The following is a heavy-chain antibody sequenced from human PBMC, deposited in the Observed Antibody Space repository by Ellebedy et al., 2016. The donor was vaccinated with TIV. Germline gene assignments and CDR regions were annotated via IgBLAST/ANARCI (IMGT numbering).Heavy chain of an antibody. CDR1: GFTFDDYA. J-gene: IGHJ4*03. Sequence: GGSLRLXXAASGFTFDDYAMHWVRQTPGKGLEWVSGISWNSGSKGYADSVKGRFTISRDNAKNSLYLQMNSLRPEDAALYFCAKAPYTSSSDDYFDTWGHGTTVTVSS. D-gene: IGHD6-6*01. CDR2: ISWNSGSK. V-gene: IGHV3-9*01. CDR3: AKAPYTSSSDDYFDT.